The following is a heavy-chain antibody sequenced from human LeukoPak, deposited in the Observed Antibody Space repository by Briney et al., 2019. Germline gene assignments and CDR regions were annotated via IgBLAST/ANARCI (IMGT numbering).Heavy chain of an antibody. J-gene: IGHJ4*02. Sequence: ASVKVSCKTSGYTFTGYYIHWVRQAPGQGLEWMGWMNPNSGGTNYAQKFQGRVTMTRDTSISIAYMELSGLTSDDTAVYYCAREWVQSTAYWGQGALVTVSS. CDR2: MNPNSGGT. CDR1: GYTFTGYY. D-gene: IGHD4/OR15-4a*01. V-gene: IGHV1-2*02. CDR3: AREWVQSTAY.